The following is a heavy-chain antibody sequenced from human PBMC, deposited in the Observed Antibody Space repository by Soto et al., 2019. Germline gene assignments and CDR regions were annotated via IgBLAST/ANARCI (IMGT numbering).Heavy chain of an antibody. CDR1: GGSISSGGYY. Sequence: SETLSLTCTVSGGSISSGGYYWSWIRQHPGKGMERIGYIYYSGSTFYNPFLKSRVTISVDTSKNQFSLKLSSVTAAVTAVYYCARAPHVMITFGGVIAEPYFDYWGQGTLVTVSS. J-gene: IGHJ4*02. CDR3: ARAPHVMITFGGVIAEPYFDY. CDR2: IYYSGST. D-gene: IGHD3-16*02. V-gene: IGHV4-31*03.